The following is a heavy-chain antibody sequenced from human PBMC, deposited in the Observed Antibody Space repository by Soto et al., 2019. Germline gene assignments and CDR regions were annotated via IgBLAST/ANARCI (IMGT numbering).Heavy chain of an antibody. CDR3: AKDEARIALDAFDI. CDR1: GFTFSSYS. J-gene: IGHJ3*02. V-gene: IGHV3-48*01. Sequence: EVQLVESGGGLVQPGGSLRLSCAASGFTFSSYSMNWVRQAPGKGLEWVSYISSSSSTIYYADSVKGRFTISRDNAKNYLSPQINRLRAGDTAVYYCAKDEARIALDAFDIWRQGTMVIVSS. CDR2: ISSSSSTI. D-gene: IGHD6-6*01.